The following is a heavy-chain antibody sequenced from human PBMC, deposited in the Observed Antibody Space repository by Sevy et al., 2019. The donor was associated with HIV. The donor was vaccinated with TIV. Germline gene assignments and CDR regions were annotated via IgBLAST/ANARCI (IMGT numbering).Heavy chain of an antibody. V-gene: IGHV3-30-3*01. CDR1: GFTFTLYA. J-gene: IGHJ4*02. D-gene: IGHD2-21*02. Sequence: YLRLSCAASGFTFTLYAIHWVRQAPGKGLERVALISYSGTNKYYADSVKGRFTISRDDSKNTAYLQMNNLRTDDTAVYYCARVAVEYCTDDCYHRFDYWGQGTQVTVSS. CDR3: ARVAVEYCTDDCYHRFDY. CDR2: ISYSGTNK.